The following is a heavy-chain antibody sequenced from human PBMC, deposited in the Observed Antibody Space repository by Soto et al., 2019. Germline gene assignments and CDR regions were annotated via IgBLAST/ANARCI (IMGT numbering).Heavy chain of an antibody. D-gene: IGHD5-12*01. CDR2: ISTYNGDT. Sequence: GSLEGSRKGSGLTFSRTGISLGRQAPWQGLEWMGWISTYNGDTNYAQTFQGRVTMTTDTSTSTVHMEVRSLRSDDTAVYYCAREGVAPYYYYGMDVWGQGTPVTVS. CDR1: GLTFSRTG. V-gene: IGHV1-18*01. CDR3: AREGVAPYYYYGMDV. J-gene: IGHJ6*02.